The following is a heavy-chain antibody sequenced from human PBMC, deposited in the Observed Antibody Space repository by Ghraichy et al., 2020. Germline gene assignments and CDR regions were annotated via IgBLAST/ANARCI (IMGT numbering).Heavy chain of an antibody. D-gene: IGHD5-24*01. CDR3: ARSREMATTNWFDP. CDR2: IIPIFGTA. V-gene: IGHV1-69*05. CDR1: GGTFSSYA. Sequence: SVKVTCKASGGTFSSYAISWVRQAPGQGLEWMGGIIPIFGTANYAQKFQGRVTITTDKSTSTAYMELSSLRSEDTAVYYCARSREMATTNWFDPWGQGTLVTVSS. J-gene: IGHJ5*02.